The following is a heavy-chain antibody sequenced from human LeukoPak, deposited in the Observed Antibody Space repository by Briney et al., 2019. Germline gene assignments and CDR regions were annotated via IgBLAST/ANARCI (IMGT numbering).Heavy chain of an antibody. CDR2: IRYDGSNK. Sequence: GGSLRLSCAASGFTFSSYGMHWVRQAPGKGLEWVAFIRYDGSNKYYADSVKGRFTISRDNSKNTLYLQMNSLRAETTAVYYCAKDLRTGEYYFDYWGQGTLVTVSS. J-gene: IGHJ4*02. CDR1: GFTFSSYG. D-gene: IGHD7-27*01. CDR3: AKDLRTGEYYFDY. V-gene: IGHV3-30*02.